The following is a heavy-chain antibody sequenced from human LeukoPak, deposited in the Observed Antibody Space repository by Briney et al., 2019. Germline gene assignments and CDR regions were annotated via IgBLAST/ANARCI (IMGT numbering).Heavy chain of an antibody. J-gene: IGHJ3*02. CDR3: ARVRFFSDPLGI. Sequence: ASVTVSCKASGYTFTSYGISWVRQAPGQGLEWMGWISAYNGNTNYAQKLQGRVTMTTETSTRTAYMELRSLRSDDTAVYYCARVRFFSDPLGIWGQGTMVTVSS. D-gene: IGHD2/OR15-2a*01. V-gene: IGHV1-18*01. CDR2: ISAYNGNT. CDR1: GYTFTSYG.